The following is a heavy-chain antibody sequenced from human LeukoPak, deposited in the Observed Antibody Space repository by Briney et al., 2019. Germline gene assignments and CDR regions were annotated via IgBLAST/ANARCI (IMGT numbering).Heavy chain of an antibody. V-gene: IGHV4-39*01. CDR2: IYYSGST. CDR3: ARQGSDSSGYYYRYYFDY. J-gene: IGHJ4*02. Sequence: SETLSLTCTVSGGSIRSSGYYWGWIRQPPGKGLEWIGSIYYSGSTYYNPSLKSRLTISVDTSKNQFSLKLSSVTAADTAVYYCARQGSDSSGYYYRYYFDYWGQGALLADSS. D-gene: IGHD3-22*01. CDR1: GGSIRSSGYY.